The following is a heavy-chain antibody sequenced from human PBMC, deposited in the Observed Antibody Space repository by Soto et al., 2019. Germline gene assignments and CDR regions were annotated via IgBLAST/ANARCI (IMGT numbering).Heavy chain of an antibody. CDR2: IIPTLGIA. J-gene: IGHJ4*02. Sequence: QVQLVQSGAEVKKPGSSVKVSCKASGGTFSSYTISWVRQAPGQGLEWMGRIIPTLGIANYAQKFQGRVTITADKSTSTAYMELSSLRSEDTAVYYCARDLGYCSGGSCYVDYWGQGTLVTVSS. CDR1: GGTFSSYT. D-gene: IGHD2-15*01. V-gene: IGHV1-69*08. CDR3: ARDLGYCSGGSCYVDY.